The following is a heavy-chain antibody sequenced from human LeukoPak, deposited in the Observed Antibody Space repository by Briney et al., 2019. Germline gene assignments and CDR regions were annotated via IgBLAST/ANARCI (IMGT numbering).Heavy chain of an antibody. V-gene: IGHV3-33*05. CDR1: GFTFRNYV. J-gene: IGHJ3*02. CDR3: ARAWSRVDPFDM. Sequence: GGSLRLSCATSGFTFRNYVMHWVRQAPGKGLEWLALLSSDGTNDYYADSVKGRFTISRDNANNSLYLEMNNLSAEDTAVYYCARAWSRVDPFDMWGQGTMVTVSS. D-gene: IGHD2-8*02. CDR2: LSSDGTND.